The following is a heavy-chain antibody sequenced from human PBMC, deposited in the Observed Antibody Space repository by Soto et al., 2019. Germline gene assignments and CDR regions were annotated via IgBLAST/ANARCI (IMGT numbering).Heavy chain of an antibody. CDR2: IYHGGST. J-gene: IGHJ4*02. V-gene: IGHV4-38-2*01. D-gene: IGHD6-19*01. Sequence: SATLSLTCAVSGYSISSGYYWGWIRQPPGKGLEWIGSIYHGGSTYYNPSLKSRVTISVDTSKNQFYLKLSSVTAADTAVYYCARMYSSGLCSDYWGQGTLVTVSS. CDR1: GYSISSGYY. CDR3: ARMYSSGLCSDY.